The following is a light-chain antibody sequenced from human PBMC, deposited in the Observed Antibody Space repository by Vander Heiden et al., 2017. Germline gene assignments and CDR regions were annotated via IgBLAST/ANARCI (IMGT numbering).Light chain of an antibody. CDR3: QQSYDPPWT. CDR1: QSISGY. Sequence: DIQMTQSPSSLSLSVGARVTITCRASQSISGYLNWYQLKPVRAPKLLIYAASNLPTGVPSRFSGSDSGTDFSLIISSLQPEDFATYVCQQSYDPPWTFGQGTRVE. J-gene: IGKJ1*01. CDR2: AAS. V-gene: IGKV1-39*01.